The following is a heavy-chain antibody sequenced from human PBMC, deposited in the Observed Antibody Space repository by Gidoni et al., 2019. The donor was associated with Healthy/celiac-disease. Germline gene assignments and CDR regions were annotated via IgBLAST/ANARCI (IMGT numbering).Heavy chain of an antibody. V-gene: IGHV3-49*03. D-gene: IGHD3-22*01. CDR2: IRSKAYGGTT. CDR3: TREGAGPKGGYYPEYYFDY. CDR1: GFTFGDYA. Sequence: EVQLVESGGGLVQPGRSLRLSCTASGFTFGDYAISWFRQAPGKGLEWVGFIRSKAYGGTTEYAASVKGRFTISRDDSKSIAYLQMNSLKTEDTAVYYCTREGAGPKGGYYPEYYFDYWGQGTLVTVSS. J-gene: IGHJ4*02.